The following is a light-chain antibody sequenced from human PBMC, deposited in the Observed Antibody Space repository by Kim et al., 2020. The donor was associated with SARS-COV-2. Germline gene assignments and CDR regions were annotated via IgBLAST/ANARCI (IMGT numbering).Light chain of an antibody. CDR1: QGISGR. V-gene: IGKV1D-12*01. Sequence: SASVGDRVTITWRASQGISGRLAWYQQKPGKAPNLLIYGASTLQSGVPTRFSGSGSGTEFTLTISSLQPEEFATYYCQQTNSFPRTFGPGTKLEI. J-gene: IGKJ2*01. CDR3: QQTNSFPRT. CDR2: GAS.